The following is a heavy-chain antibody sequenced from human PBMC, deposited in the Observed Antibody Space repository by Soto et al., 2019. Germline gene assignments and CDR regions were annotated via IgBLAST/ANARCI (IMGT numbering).Heavy chain of an antibody. V-gene: IGHV3-15*01. CDR1: GFTFSNAW. CDR2: IKSKTDGGTT. J-gene: IGHJ4*02. CDR3: TTEWEPAAIYGFDY. Sequence: GGSLRLSCAASGFTFSNAWMSWVRQAPGKGLEWVGRIKSKTDGGTTDYAAPVKGRFTISRDDSKNTLYLQMNSLKTEDTAVYYCTTEWEPAAIYGFDYWGQGTLVTVSS. D-gene: IGHD2-2*02.